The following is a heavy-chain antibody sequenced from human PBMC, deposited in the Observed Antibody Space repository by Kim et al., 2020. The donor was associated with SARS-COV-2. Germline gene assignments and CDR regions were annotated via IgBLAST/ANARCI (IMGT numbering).Heavy chain of an antibody. V-gene: IGHV3-30-3*01. J-gene: IGHJ3*02. CDR1: GFTCSSYA. Sequence: GGSLRLSCAASGFTCSSYAMHWVRQAPGKGLEWVAVISYDGSNKYYAGSVKGRFTISRDNSKNTLYLQMNSLRAEDTAVYYCASPWGGGSYYSAFDIWGQGTMVIVSS. CDR2: ISYDGSNK. CDR3: ASPWGGGSYYSAFDI. D-gene: IGHD1-26*01.